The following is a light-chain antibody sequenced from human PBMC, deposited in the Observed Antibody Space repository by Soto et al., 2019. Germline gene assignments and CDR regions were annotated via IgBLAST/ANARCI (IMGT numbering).Light chain of an antibody. Sequence: EIVLTQSPGTLSLSPGERATLSCRASQSVANNYLAWYQQKPGQAPRFLIYDASSRPTGIPDRFSGSGSGTEFAPTTSRLEPEDLAVYYCAQYGTTPLTFVGGTKVEIK. J-gene: IGKJ4*01. CDR3: AQYGTTPLT. CDR2: DAS. V-gene: IGKV3-20*01. CDR1: QSVANNY.